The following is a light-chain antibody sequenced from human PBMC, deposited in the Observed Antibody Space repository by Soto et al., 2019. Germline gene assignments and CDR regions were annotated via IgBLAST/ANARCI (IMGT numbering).Light chain of an antibody. CDR1: QSVLYSSNNKNY. Sequence: DIVMTQSPDSLAVSLGERATINCKSSQSVLYSSNNKNYLAWYQQKPGQPPKLLIYWASTRESGGPDRFSGSGSGTDFTLTISSLQAEDVAVYYCQQYYSTPTFGQGTRLEIK. CDR2: WAS. CDR3: QQYYSTPT. J-gene: IGKJ5*01. V-gene: IGKV4-1*01.